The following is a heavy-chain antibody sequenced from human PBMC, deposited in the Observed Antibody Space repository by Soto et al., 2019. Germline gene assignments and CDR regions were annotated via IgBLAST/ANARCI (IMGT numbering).Heavy chain of an antibody. V-gene: IGHV1-18*01. CDR3: ARGEPRPPGQQLVQSVWFDP. J-gene: IGHJ5*02. CDR1: GYTFTSYG. D-gene: IGHD6-13*01. CDR2: ISAYNGNT. Sequence: GASVKVSCKASGYTFTSYGISWVRQAPGQGLEWMGWISAYNGNTNYAQKLQGRVTMTTDTSTSTAYMELRSLRPDDTAVYYCARGEPRPPGQQLVQSVWFDPWGQGTLVTVSS.